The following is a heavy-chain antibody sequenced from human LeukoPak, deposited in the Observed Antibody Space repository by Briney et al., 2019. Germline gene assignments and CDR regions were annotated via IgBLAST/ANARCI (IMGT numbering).Heavy chain of an antibody. CDR2: ISGSDDNT. V-gene: IGHV3-23*01. D-gene: IGHD2-15*01. Sequence: GGSLRLSCAASGFTFSSSAMSWVRQAPGKGLQWVSAISGSDDNTSYAASVKGRLPIPRDNSKNPLYLQMNSVEAGERAGYYCARDRCRGGGSSGNSYGRAVGAQGPRVTAPS. CDR3: ARDRCRGGGSSGNSYGRAV. CDR1: GFTFSSSA. J-gene: IGHJ6*02.